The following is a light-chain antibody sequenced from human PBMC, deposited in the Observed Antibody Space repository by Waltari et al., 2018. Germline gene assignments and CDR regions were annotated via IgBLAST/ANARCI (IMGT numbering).Light chain of an antibody. CDR1: QSLVHSDGNTY. V-gene: IGKV2-30*02. CDR3: MQGTHWPWT. J-gene: IGKJ1*01. CDR2: RVS. Sequence: DVVMTKSPLSLPVTLGQPASIPCRSSQSLVHSDGNTYLNWFQQRPGQSPRRLFYRVSNRDSGVPDRFSGSGSGTDFTLKITRVEAEDVGVYYCMQGTHWPWTFGQGTKVEIK.